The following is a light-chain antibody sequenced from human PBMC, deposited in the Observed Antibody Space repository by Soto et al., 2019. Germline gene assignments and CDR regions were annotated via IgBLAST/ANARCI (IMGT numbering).Light chain of an antibody. V-gene: IGKV3-15*01. J-gene: IGKJ2*01. CDR3: QQSHKWPLT. CDR2: GAS. Sequence: EIVMTQSPATLSVSPGERATLSCRASQSISSELAWYQQRPGQPPRLLIYGASTRATGVPDRFTGSGSGSDFTLTISVLQAEYVVVYCCQQSHKWPLTFGQGTRVEI. CDR1: QSISSE.